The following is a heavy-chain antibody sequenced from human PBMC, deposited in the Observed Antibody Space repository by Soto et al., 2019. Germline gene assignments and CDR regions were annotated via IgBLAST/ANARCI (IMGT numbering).Heavy chain of an antibody. CDR1: GFTFSDYY. Sequence: QVQLVESGGGLVKPGGSLRLSCAASGFTFSDYYMSWIRQAPGKGLEWVSYISSSSSYTNYADSVKGRFTISRDNAKNSLYMQMHSLRAEDTAVYYCARGPFYGDYVENGMDVWGQGTTVTVSS. CDR3: ARGPFYGDYVENGMDV. J-gene: IGHJ6*02. D-gene: IGHD4-17*01. V-gene: IGHV3-11*05. CDR2: ISSSSSYT.